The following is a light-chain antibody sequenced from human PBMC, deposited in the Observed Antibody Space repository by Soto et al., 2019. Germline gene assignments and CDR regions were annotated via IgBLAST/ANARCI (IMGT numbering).Light chain of an antibody. CDR2: GAS. CDR3: QHYGSSPRT. V-gene: IGKV3-20*01. Sequence: EIVLTQSPGTLSLSPGERATLSCRASQSVDIYLSWYQQKPGQAPRLLIYGASSRATGIPERCSGGGSGTDFTPTISRLEPEDFAVYYCQHYGSSPRTFGQGTKVDIK. J-gene: IGKJ1*01. CDR1: QSVDIY.